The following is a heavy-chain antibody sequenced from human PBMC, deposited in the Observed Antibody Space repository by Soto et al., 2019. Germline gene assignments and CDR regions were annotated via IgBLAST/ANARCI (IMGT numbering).Heavy chain of an antibody. D-gene: IGHD3-16*01. Sequence: QVQLVESGGGVVQPGTSLRLSCAASGFTFSRYGMHWVRQAPGKGLEWVTVISNDGSDKYYADFVEGRFTISRDNAKNTLYLQMNSLRPEDTAVYYCARSSHNLWGLDDYWGQGTMVTVSS. CDR2: ISNDGSDK. CDR3: ARSSHNLWGLDDY. V-gene: IGHV3-30*03. CDR1: GFTFSRYG. J-gene: IGHJ4*02.